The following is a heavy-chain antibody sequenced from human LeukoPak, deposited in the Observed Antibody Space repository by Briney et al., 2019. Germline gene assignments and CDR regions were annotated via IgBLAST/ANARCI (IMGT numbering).Heavy chain of an antibody. J-gene: IGHJ4*02. V-gene: IGHV3-15*01. Sequence: PGGSLRLSCAASGFTFSDAWMSSVRQAPGKGLEWVGRIKSKTDGGTTDYAAPVKGRFTISRDDSKTTLYLQMNSLKIEDTAVYYCARYYGDSGSQYYFDYWGQGTLVTVSS. CDR2: IKSKTDGGTT. CDR1: GFTFSDAW. D-gene: IGHD3-22*01. CDR3: ARYYGDSGSQYYFDY.